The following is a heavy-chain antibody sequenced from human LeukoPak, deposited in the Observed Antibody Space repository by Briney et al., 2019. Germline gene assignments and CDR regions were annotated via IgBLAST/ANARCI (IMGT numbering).Heavy chain of an antibody. CDR3: ANSGHEYDRRGYYLDVALGGT. CDR1: GLNFRIYT. Sequence: GGSLRLSCAASGLNFRIYTVSWVRQAPGRWLECVSGIRASGSSTYYADSVKGRFTISRDNSKSILYLQMNSLRAEDTAVYFCANSGHEYDRRGYYLDVALGGTWGQGTQVTVSS. D-gene: IGHD3-22*01. CDR2: IRASGSST. J-gene: IGHJ5*02. V-gene: IGHV3-23*01.